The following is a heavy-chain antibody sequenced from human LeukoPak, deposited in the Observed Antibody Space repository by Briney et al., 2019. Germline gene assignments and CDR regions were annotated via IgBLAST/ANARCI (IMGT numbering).Heavy chain of an antibody. D-gene: IGHD2/OR15-2a*01. J-gene: IGHJ4*02. Sequence: GGSLRLSRAASGFTFSSYAMHWVRQAPGKGLEWVAVISYDGSNKYYADSVKGRFTISRDNSKNTLYLQMNSLRAEDTAVYYCAREARTTLDYWGQGTLVTVSS. CDR3: AREARTTLDY. CDR1: GFTFSSYA. CDR2: ISYDGSNK. V-gene: IGHV3-30*04.